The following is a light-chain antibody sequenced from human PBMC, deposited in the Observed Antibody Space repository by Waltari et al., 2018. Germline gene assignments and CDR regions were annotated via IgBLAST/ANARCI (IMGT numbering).Light chain of an antibody. CDR2: QDA. Sequence: SYELTQPPSVSVSPGQTASITCSGDKLGDKYASFDEQKPGQSPVLVIYQDAKRPSGIPERVSGSNSGNTATLTISGTQAMDEADYYCQAWDSRTGVFGSGNKV. J-gene: IGLJ1*01. V-gene: IGLV3-1*01. CDR1: KLGDKY. CDR3: QAWDSRTGV.